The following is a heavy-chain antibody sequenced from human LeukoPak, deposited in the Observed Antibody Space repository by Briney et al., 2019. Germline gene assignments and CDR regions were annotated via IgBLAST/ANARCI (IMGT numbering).Heavy chain of an antibody. CDR1: GFTFSSYA. J-gene: IGHJ4*02. V-gene: IGHV3-30*14. Sequence: GGSLRLSCGASGFTFSSYAMHWVRQAPGKGLEWVAVISYDGGNKYYADSVKGRFTISRDNSKNTLYLQMNSLRAEDTAVYYCARELELRVYWGQGTLVTVSS. CDR3: ARELELRVY. CDR2: ISYDGGNK. D-gene: IGHD1-7*01.